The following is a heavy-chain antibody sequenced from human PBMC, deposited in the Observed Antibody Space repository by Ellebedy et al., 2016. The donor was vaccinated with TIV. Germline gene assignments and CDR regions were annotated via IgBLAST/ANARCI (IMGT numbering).Heavy chain of an antibody. CDR3: ARDYHGSGRYLFDP. Sequence: NLQGRVTMTTDTSTSTAYMELRSLRSDDTAVYYCARDYHGSGRYLFDPWGQGTLVTVSS. J-gene: IGHJ5*02. D-gene: IGHD3-10*01. V-gene: IGHV1-18*01.